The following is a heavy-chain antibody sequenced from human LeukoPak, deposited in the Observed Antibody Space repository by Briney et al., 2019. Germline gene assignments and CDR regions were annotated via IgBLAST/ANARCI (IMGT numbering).Heavy chain of an antibody. CDR1: GLTFSSYA. D-gene: IGHD3-22*01. V-gene: IGHV3-23*01. J-gene: IGHJ4*02. CDR3: AKDPYSDSSRYRYFFDY. Sequence: GGSLRLSCAASGLTFSSYATSWVRQAPGKGLEWVSAISGSGTTYHADSVKGRFTIYTDNYKNTLYLQMSSPTAADTAVYFCAKDPYSDSSRYRYFFDYWGQGTLVTVSS. CDR2: ISGSGTT.